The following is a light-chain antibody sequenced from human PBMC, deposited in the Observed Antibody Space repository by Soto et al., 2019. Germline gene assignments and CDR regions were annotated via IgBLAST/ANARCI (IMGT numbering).Light chain of an antibody. CDR3: QQYNVLPLT. CDR2: VAS. V-gene: IGKV3-15*01. CDR1: QSVSSN. Sequence: EIVMTQSPATLSVSPGERATLSCRASQSVSSNLAWYQQKPGQTPKLLIYVASTRATGIPARFSGSGSGTVFTLTISRLQSEDFAVYYCQQYNVLPLTFGGGTKVEFK. J-gene: IGKJ4*01.